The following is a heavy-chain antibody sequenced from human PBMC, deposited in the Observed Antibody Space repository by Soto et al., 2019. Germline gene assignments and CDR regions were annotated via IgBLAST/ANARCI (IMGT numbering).Heavy chain of an antibody. Sequence: QVQLVESGGGVVQPGRSLRLSCAASGFMFRNHAMHWVRHAPGKGLDWVAVISFDGANEFYADSVKGRFTISRDNSKNTLYLQMNSLRAEDTAVYYWPRDAVDVTKMVYVSPIDFWGQGSLVTVSS. CDR2: ISFDGANE. D-gene: IGHD2-8*01. CDR1: GFMFRNHA. J-gene: IGHJ4*02. CDR3: PRDAVDVTKMVYVSPIDF. V-gene: IGHV3-30-3*01.